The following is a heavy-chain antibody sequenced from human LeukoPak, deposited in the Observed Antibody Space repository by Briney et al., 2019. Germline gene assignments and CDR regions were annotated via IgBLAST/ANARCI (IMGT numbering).Heavy chain of an antibody. CDR1: GFTFSSYA. J-gene: IGHJ4*02. CDR2: ISGSGGST. V-gene: IGHV3-23*01. D-gene: IGHD3-22*01. Sequence: PGGSLRLSCAASGFTFSSYAMSWVRQAPGKGLEWVSAISGSGGSTYYADSVKGRFTVSRDNSKNTLYLQMNSLRAEDTAVYYCAKPLEYYYDSSGYPADYWGQGTLVTVSS. CDR3: AKPLEYYYDSSGYPADY.